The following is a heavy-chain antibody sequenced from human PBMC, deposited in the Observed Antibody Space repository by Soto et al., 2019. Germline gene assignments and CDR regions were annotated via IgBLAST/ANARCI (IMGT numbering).Heavy chain of an antibody. J-gene: IGHJ4*02. CDR2: ISGNSSST. D-gene: IGHD6-13*01. CDR1: GFTFSSYS. Sequence: GGSLRLSCAASGFTFSSYSMNWVRQAPGKGLEWVSAISGNSSSTYYADSVKGRFTISRDNSKNTLYLQMNSLRAEDTAVYYCAKDWLYSSSWRVDYWGQGTLVTVSS. V-gene: IGHV3-23*01. CDR3: AKDWLYSSSWRVDY.